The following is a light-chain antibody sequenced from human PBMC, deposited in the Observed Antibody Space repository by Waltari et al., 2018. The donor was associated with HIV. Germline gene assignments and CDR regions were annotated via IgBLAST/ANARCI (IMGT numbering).Light chain of an antibody. CDR3: AAWDDSLNGWV. CDR1: SANPRSNT. V-gene: IGLV1-44*01. J-gene: IGLJ3*02. CDR2: SNK. Sequence: QSVLTQPPTASGTPGQTVTISCPGSSANPRSNTVHWYQQLPGPAPKLLIYSNKKRPSGVPDRFSGSKSGTSASLAISGRQSEDEADYYCAAWDDSLNGWVFGGGTKLTVL.